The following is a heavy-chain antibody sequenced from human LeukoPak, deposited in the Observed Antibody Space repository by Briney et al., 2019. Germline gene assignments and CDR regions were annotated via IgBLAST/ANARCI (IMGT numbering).Heavy chain of an antibody. CDR1: GFTFSSYG. CDR2: ISYDGSNK. D-gene: IGHD3-10*01. J-gene: IGHJ4*02. V-gene: IGHV3-30*18. Sequence: GGSLRLSCAASGFTFSSYGMHWVRQAPGKGLEWVAVISYDGSNKYYADPVKGRFTISRDNSKNTLYLQMNSLRAEDTAVYYCAKGGWFGELPYYYFDYWGQGTLVTVSS. CDR3: AKGGWFGELPYYYFDY.